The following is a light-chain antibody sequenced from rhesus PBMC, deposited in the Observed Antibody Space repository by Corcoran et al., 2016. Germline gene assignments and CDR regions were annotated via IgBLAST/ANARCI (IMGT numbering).Light chain of an antibody. J-gene: IGKJ2*01. CDR1: QGISNY. V-gene: IGKV1-25*01. CDR2: YAT. CDR3: QQYSNLPFS. Sequence: DIQMTQSPSSVSASVGDRAIITCRASQGISNYLAWYQPKPGKALNLLIHYATTLQSGVPSRFSGIGSGTEFTLTINILQPEYFATYYSQQYSNLPFSFGQGTKVEIK.